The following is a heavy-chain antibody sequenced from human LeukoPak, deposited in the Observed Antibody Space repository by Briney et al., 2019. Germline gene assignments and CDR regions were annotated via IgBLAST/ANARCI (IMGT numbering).Heavy chain of an antibody. V-gene: IGHV1-46*01. J-gene: IGHJ4*02. D-gene: IGHD3-16*01. CDR1: GYTFTINH. Sequence: ASVKISCKASGYTFTINHIHWVRQAPGQGLEWMGVINPSGDSTTYAQNFHGRVTMTRDTSTSTVYMELRSLSSEDTAIYYCAKLATSDTGETYWGQGTLVTVSS. CDR2: INPSGDST. CDR3: AKLATSDTGETY.